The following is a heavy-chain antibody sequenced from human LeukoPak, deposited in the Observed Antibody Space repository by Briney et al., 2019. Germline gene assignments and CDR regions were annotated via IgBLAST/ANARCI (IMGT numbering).Heavy chain of an antibody. Sequence: GGSLRLSCAASGFTFSDYYMSWIRQAPGKGLEWVSYISSSGSTIYYADSVKGRFTISRDNAKNSLYLQMNSLRAEDTAVYYCASGESTTYCGGDCYSVGEYFQHWGQGTLVTVSS. V-gene: IGHV3-11*04. CDR2: ISSSGSTI. J-gene: IGHJ1*01. CDR3: ASGESTTYCGGDCYSVGEYFQH. CDR1: GFTFSDYY. D-gene: IGHD2-21*01.